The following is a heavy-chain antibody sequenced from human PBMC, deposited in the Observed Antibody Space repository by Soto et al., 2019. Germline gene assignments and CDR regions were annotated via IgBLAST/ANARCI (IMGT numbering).Heavy chain of an antibody. CDR2: ITGSGGST. CDR3: ARHYDFWSGYYDY. V-gene: IGHV3-23*01. J-gene: IGHJ4*02. Sequence: GSLRLSCAASGFTFSSYAMSWVRQAPGKGLEWVSAITGSGGSTYYADSVKGRFTISRDNSKNTLYLQMNSLRAEDTAVYYCARHYDFWSGYYDYWGQGTLVTVSS. D-gene: IGHD3-3*01. CDR1: GFTFSSYA.